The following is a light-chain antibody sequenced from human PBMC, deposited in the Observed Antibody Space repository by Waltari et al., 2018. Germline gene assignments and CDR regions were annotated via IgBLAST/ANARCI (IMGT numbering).Light chain of an antibody. CDR2: SNS. CDR3: ASWDYSLNGVV. CDR1: SSNIESNP. Sequence: QPVVTQPPSASGTPGQRVTISCSGSSSNIESNPVNWYQQPPGRAPRLLIYSNSHRPSGVPDRFSASTSGKSASLAISGLQSDDEGNYYCASWDYSLNGVVYGGGTKLTVL. J-gene: IGLJ2*01. V-gene: IGLV1-44*01.